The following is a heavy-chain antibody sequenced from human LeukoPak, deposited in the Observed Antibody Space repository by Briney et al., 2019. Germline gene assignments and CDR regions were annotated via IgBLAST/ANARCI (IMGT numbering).Heavy chain of an antibody. CDR3: ARGSRAYFDF. J-gene: IGHJ4*02. Sequence: SQTLSLTCAVSGVSISSGGYSWSWIRLPPGKGLEWIGYIYHSGSTYYNPSLQSRVTISVDRSKNQFSLNLSSVTAADTAVYYCARGSRAYFDFWGQGALVTVSS. V-gene: IGHV4-30-2*01. CDR1: GVSISSGGYS. D-gene: IGHD6-13*01. CDR2: IYHSGST.